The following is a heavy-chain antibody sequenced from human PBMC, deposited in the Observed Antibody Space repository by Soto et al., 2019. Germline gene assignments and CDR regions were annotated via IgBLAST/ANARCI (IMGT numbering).Heavy chain of an antibody. CDR2: ISAYNGNT. CDR1: GYTFTSYG. J-gene: IGHJ5*02. V-gene: IGHV1-18*01. CDR3: ARDSSRYYGSRRNWFDP. D-gene: IGHD3-10*01. Sequence: ASVKVSCKASGYTFTSYGISWVRQAPGQGLEWMGWISAYNGNTNYAQKLQGRVTMTTDTSTSTAYMELRSLRSDDTAVYYCARDSSRYYGSRRNWFDPWGQGTLVTVSS.